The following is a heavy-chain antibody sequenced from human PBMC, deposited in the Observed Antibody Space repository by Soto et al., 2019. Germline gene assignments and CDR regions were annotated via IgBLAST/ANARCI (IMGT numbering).Heavy chain of an antibody. CDR1: GFTFSSYS. D-gene: IGHD2-2*03. J-gene: IGHJ6*02. CDR2: ISSSSSYI. CDR3: ASTPGYCSSTSCFGAYYYGMDV. Sequence: GGSLRLSCAASGFTFSSYSMNWVRQAPGKGLEWVSSISSSSSYIYYADSVKGRFTISRDNAKNPLYLQMSSLRAEDTAVYYCASTPGYCSSTSCFGAYYYGMDVWGQGTTVTVS. V-gene: IGHV3-21*01.